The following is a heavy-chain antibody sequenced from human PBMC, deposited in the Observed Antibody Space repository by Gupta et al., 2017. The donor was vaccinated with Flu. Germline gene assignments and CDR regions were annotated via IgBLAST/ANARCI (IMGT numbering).Heavy chain of an antibody. CDR2: INPDSGNT. J-gene: IGHJ6*03. CDR3: AKRINEDVDYYLDD. D-gene: IGHD2-8*01. Sequence: RQAIGQESEWRGRINPDSGNTGYAQKYQGRVTMTRNKSSGTAYMALASLGSGDTAVYYCAKRINEDVDYYLDDWGRGTTVTVSS. V-gene: IGHV1-8*01.